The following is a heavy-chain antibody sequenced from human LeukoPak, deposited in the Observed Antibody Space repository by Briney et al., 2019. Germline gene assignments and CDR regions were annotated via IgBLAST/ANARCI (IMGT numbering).Heavy chain of an antibody. CDR2: IYSSGGT. CDR3: ARPKGGTGSPIDY. Sequence: PSETLSLTCTVSGGSITGSSYYWGWIRQPPGKGLEWIGSIYSSGGTYYNPSLKSRATISVDTSKNQFSLKVNSVTAADTAVYYCARPKGGTGSPIDYWGQGTLVTVSS. V-gene: IGHV4-39*01. J-gene: IGHJ4*02. CDR1: GGSITGSSYY. D-gene: IGHD3-10*01.